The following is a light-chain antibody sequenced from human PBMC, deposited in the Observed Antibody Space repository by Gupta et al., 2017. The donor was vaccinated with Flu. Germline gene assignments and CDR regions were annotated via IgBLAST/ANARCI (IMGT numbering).Light chain of an antibody. V-gene: IGKV1-39*01. CDR2: GAF. CDR1: QTISTY. J-gene: IGKJ4*01. Sequence: PSSLSASVGDRVTLTCRTSQTISTYLNWYQQKPGEAPHLLIYGAFFLRSGVPSRFSGSGSETEFSLTISALQPEDYAIYYCQQSDTSPHTFGEGTKVEI. CDR3: QQSDTSPHT.